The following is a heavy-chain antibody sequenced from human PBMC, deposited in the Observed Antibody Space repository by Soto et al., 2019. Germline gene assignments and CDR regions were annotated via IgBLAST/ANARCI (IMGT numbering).Heavy chain of an antibody. Sequence: QVQLVQSGTEVKKPGASVKVSCKASGYTFSNFGLSWVRQAPGQGLEWMGWISPSNGHTIYAQNFHGRVTMTTDTSTATAHMELRSLISDDTAVYYCARVIMIFAVANPGSYFDYWGQGTRVTVSA. CDR2: ISPSNGHT. D-gene: IGHD3-3*01. J-gene: IGHJ4*02. CDR1: GYTFSNFG. V-gene: IGHV1-18*01. CDR3: ARVIMIFAVANPGSYFDY.